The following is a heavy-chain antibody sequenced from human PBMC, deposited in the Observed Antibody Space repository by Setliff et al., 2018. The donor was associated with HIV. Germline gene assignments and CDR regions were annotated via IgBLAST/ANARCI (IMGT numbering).Heavy chain of an antibody. Sequence: LSLTCTVSGGSFSSGNYYWSWIRQPAGKGLEWIGHIYSIEDTNYNPSLKSRVTISVDTSKNQFSLKLRSLTAADTAVYYCAREDKYGYSSSWYNYWGQGALVTSPQ. CDR2: IYSIEDT. CDR1: GGSFSSGNYY. CDR3: AREDKYGYSSSWYNY. D-gene: IGHD6-13*01. V-gene: IGHV4-61*09. J-gene: IGHJ4*02.